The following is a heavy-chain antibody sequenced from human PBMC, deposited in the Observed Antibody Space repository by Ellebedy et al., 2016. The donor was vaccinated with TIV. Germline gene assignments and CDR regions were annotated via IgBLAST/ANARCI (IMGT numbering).Heavy chain of an antibody. CDR2: MNPNSGNT. Sequence: ASVKVSXKASRYTFTSYDINWVRQATGQGLEWMGWMNPNSGNTGYAQKFQGRVTMTRNTSISTAYMELSSLRSEDTAVYYCAKVLYDFWTGYDKHMDVWGKGTTVTVSS. D-gene: IGHD3-3*01. V-gene: IGHV1-8*01. J-gene: IGHJ6*03. CDR3: AKVLYDFWTGYDKHMDV. CDR1: RYTFTSYD.